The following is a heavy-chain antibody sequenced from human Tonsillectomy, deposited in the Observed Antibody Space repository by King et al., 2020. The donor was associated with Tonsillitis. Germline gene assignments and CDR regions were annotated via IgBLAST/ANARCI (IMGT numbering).Heavy chain of an antibody. D-gene: IGHD2-15*01. Sequence: VQLVESGGGLVQPGGTLRLSCEASRFTFSSYAMSWVRQAPGKGLDWVSTIRGSGGSTYYADPVKGRFTVSRDNFKNTLYLQMNSLRAEDTAVYYCAKQSCSGGSCTSDYWGQGTLVTVSS. CDR2: IRGSGGST. V-gene: IGHV3-23*04. CDR1: RFTFSSYA. CDR3: AKQSCSGGSCTSDY. J-gene: IGHJ4*02.